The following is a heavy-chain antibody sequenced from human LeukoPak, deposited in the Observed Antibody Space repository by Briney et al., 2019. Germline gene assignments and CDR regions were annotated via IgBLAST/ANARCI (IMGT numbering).Heavy chain of an antibody. V-gene: IGHV4-39*01. CDR3: ARMHDYGDYIDY. D-gene: IGHD4-17*01. J-gene: IGHJ4*02. CDR2: IYYSGST. CDR1: GGSISSRSYY. Sequence: SETLSLTCTASGGSISSRSYYWGWIRQPPGKGLEWIGSIYYSGSTYYNPSLKSRVTISVDTSKNQFSLKLSSVTAADTAVYYCARMHDYGDYIDYWGQGTLVTVSS.